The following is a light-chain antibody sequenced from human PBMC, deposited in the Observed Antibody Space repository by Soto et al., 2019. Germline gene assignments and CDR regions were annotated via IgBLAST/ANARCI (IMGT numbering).Light chain of an antibody. CDR2: GAS. J-gene: IGKJ1*01. V-gene: IGKV3-15*01. CDR1: EWVSSGY. Sequence: VFTHSPAPLPLSPADSATLSSAVSEWVSSGYFALYQQKPGLAPRLLIYGASTRATCIPARVSGSGSGTEFTLTISSLQSEDFAVYYCQQYNNWPRTFGQRTKVDIK. CDR3: QQYNNWPRT.